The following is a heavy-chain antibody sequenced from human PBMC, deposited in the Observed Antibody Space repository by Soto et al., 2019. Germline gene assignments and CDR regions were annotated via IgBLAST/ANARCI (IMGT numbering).Heavy chain of an antibody. Sequence: PGWCQRNSCAAAGFTLNSYDMHLVRQAPRQGLEWVAVISYVGSNKYYADSVKGRFTISRDNFKNTLYLQMNSLRAEDTAVYYCAKDNSEPRFLERVSWSSGMYVFGQRDALTISS. V-gene: IGHV3-30*18. CDR3: AKDNSEPRFLERVSWSSGMYV. CDR1: GFTLNSYD. CDR2: ISYVGSNK. D-gene: IGHD3-3*01. J-gene: IGHJ6*02.